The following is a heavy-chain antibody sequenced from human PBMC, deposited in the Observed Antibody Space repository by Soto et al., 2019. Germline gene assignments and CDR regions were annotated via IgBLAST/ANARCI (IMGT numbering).Heavy chain of an antibody. D-gene: IGHD2-15*01. V-gene: IGHV4-31*03. CDR2: IHDSGSS. CDR3: AALRYFSGCTCYNFFAP. CDR1: GGSISSGGYY. Sequence: QVQLQESGPGLVKPSQTLSLTCTVSGGSISSGGYYWSWIRQHPGKGLEWIGYIHDSGSSYYNPFLKRRVIKSADTSKNQFPLKLRSVTAAGTGVYYCAALRYFSGCTCYNFFAPWGQGTLVTVSS. J-gene: IGHJ5*02.